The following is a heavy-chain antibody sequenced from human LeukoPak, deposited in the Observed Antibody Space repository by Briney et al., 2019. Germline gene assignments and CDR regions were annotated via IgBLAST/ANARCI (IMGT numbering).Heavy chain of an antibody. CDR2: ISSSGSSI. V-gene: IGHV3-11*01. D-gene: IGHD1-26*01. Sequence: GGSLRLSCAASGFTFSDYYMSWIRQAPGKGLEWVSYISSSGSSIYYADSVKGRFTISRDNAKNSLYLQMNSLRAEDTAVYYCARETPLACSGSYPSGVDVWGQGTTVTVSS. CDR3: ARETPLACSGSYPSGVDV. CDR1: GFTFSDYY. J-gene: IGHJ6*02.